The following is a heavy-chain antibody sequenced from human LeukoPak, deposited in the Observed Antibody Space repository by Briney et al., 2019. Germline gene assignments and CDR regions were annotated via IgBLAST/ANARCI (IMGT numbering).Heavy chain of an antibody. CDR2: IFGSGGSP. J-gene: IGHJ4*02. V-gene: IGHV3-23*01. Sequence: GGSLRLSCEASGFTFGSHAMYWVRQAPGKGLEWVAGIFGSGGSPHYADSVKGRFTIFRDNSRNTVYLQITSLRAEDTAVYYCGKTTVGYSSGQKPAWPVDYWGQGTLVTVSS. D-gene: IGHD6-19*01. CDR3: GKTTVGYSSGQKPAWPVDY. CDR1: GFTFGSHA.